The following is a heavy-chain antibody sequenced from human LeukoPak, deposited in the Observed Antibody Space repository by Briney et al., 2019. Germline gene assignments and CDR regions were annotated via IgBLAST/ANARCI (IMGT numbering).Heavy chain of an antibody. CDR2: IYYSGST. CDR3: ARDLAWELLLFDY. Sequence: SETLSLTCTVSGGSISSYYWSWIRQPPGKGLEWIGYIYYSGSTNYNPSLKSRVTISVDTSKNQFSLKLSSVTAADTAVYYCARDLAWELLLFDYWGQGTLVTVSS. J-gene: IGHJ4*02. V-gene: IGHV4-59*01. CDR1: GGSISSYY. D-gene: IGHD1-26*01.